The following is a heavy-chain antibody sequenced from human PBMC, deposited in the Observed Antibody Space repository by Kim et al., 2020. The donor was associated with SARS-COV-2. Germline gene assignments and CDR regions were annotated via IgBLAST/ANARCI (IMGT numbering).Heavy chain of an antibody. Sequence: DYAGSLKSRITITADTSKNQFSLQLNSVSPEETAVYYCARDTPGQKAYDIWGQGTMVTVSS. V-gene: IGHV6-1*01. J-gene: IGHJ3*02. CDR3: ARDTPGQKAYDI.